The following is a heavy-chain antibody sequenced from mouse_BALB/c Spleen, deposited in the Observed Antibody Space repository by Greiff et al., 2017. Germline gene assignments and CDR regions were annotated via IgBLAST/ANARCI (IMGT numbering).Heavy chain of an antibody. D-gene: IGHD2-3*01. CDR2: IWSGGST. CDR1: GFPLTSYG. J-gene: IGHJ4*01. CDR3: ARSGYYVDY. Sequence: VKLMESGPGLVQPSQSLSITCTVSGFPLTSYGVHWVRQSPGKGLEWLGVIWSGGSTDYNAAFISRLSISKDNSKSQVFFKMNSLQANDTAIYYCARSGYYVDYWGQGTSVTVSS. V-gene: IGHV2-2*02.